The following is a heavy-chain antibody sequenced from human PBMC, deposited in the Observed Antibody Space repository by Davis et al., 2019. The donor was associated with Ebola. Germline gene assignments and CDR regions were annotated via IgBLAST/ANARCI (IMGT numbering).Heavy chain of an antibody. D-gene: IGHD5-24*01. CDR1: GGSISSSSYY. V-gene: IGHV4-39*02. CDR3: AREMATILGFVYYYYGMDV. J-gene: IGHJ6*02. CDR2: IYYSGST. Sequence: SETLSLTCTVSGGSISSSSYYWGWIRQPPGKGLEWIGSIYYSGSTYYNPSLKSRVTISVDTSKNQFSLKLSSVTAADTAVYYCAREMATILGFVYYYYGMDVWGQGTTVTVSS.